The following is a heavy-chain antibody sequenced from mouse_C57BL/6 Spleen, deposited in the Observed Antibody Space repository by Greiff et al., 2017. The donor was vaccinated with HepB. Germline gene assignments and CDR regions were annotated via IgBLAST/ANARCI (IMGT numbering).Heavy chain of an antibody. CDR1: GYTFTSYW. D-gene: IGHD2-4*01. CDR2: IYPGSGST. J-gene: IGHJ3*01. Sequence: QVQLQQPGAELVKPGASVKMSCKASGYTFTSYWITWVKQRPGQGLEWIGDIYPGSGSTNYNEKFKSKATLTVDTSSSTAYMQLSSLTSEDSAVYYCARGAYYDYDEEGFAYWGQRTLVTVSA. V-gene: IGHV1-55*01. CDR3: ARGAYYDYDEEGFAY.